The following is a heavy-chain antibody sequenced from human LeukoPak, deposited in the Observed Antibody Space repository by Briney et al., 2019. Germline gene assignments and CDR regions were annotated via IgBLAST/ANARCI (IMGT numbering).Heavy chain of an antibody. Sequence: ASVKVSCKPSGHTFSTYAMHWVRQAPGQRLECMGWINAGNGNTEYSQKFQGRVTITGDTSASTAYMELSSLRSEDTAVYYCAREGSFRGRFFDYWGQGTLVTVSS. CDR2: INAGNGNT. D-gene: IGHD3-10*01. CDR3: AREGSFRGRFFDY. J-gene: IGHJ4*02. V-gene: IGHV1-3*01. CDR1: GHTFSTYA.